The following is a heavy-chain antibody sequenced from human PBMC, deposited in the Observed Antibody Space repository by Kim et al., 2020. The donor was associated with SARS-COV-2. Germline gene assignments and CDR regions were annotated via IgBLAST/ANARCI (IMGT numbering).Heavy chain of an antibody. J-gene: IGHJ5*02. CDR3: ARDKFSSGWYRNWFDP. Sequence: SETLSLTCAVYGGSFSGYYWSWIRQPPGKGLEWIGEINHSGSTNYNPSLKSRVTISVDTSKNQFSLKLSSVTAADTAVYYCARDKFSSGWYRNWFDPW. CDR1: GGSFSGYY. CDR2: INHSGST. D-gene: IGHD6-19*01. V-gene: IGHV4-34*01.